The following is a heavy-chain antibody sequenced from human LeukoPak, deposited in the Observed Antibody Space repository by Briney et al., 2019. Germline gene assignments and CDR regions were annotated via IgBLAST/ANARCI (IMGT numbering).Heavy chain of an antibody. V-gene: IGHV3-23*01. CDR1: GFTFSSCA. CDR2: ISGSGGST. CDR3: AKSPMQQRITVYYYGMDV. Sequence: GGSLRLSCAASGFTFSSCAMGWVRQAPGKGLEWVSAISGSGGSTYYADSVKGRFTISRDNSKNTLYLQMNSLRAEDTAVYYCAKSPMQQRITVYYYGMDVWGQGTTVTVSS. D-gene: IGHD6-13*01. J-gene: IGHJ6*02.